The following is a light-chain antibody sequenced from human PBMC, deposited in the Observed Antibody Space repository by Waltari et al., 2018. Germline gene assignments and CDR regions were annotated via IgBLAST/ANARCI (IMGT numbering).Light chain of an antibody. J-gene: IGLJ3*02. Sequence: QSVLTQAPSVSAAPGQKVTISCAGSSSNIGNKYVSWYQQFPGTAPKLLIYDNNKRPSGIPDRFSASKSGTSATLGITGLQTGDEANYYCGTWDTSLSAWVFGGGTKLTVL. CDR3: GTWDTSLSAWV. CDR1: SSNIGNKY. CDR2: DNN. V-gene: IGLV1-51*01.